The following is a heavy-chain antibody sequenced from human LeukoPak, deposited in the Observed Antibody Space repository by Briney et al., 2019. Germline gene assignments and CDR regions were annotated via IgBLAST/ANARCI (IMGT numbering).Heavy chain of an antibody. Sequence: PSETLSLTCTVSGGSISSYCWSWIRQPAGKGLEWIRRIYTSGSTNYNPSLKSRFTMSVDTSKNQFSLKLSSVTAADTAVYYCARGSGTTSDYYYMDVWGKGTTVTVSS. J-gene: IGHJ6*03. D-gene: IGHD1-7*01. V-gene: IGHV4-4*07. CDR2: IYTSGST. CDR1: GGSISSYC. CDR3: ARGSGTTSDYYYMDV.